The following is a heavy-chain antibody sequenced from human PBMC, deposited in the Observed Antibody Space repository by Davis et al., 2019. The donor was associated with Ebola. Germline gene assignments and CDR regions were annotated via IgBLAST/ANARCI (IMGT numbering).Heavy chain of an antibody. J-gene: IGHJ4*02. D-gene: IGHD4-17*01. CDR2: TYYNSKWYN. CDR1: GVSVSISSGG. Sequence: HPQTLSLTCAVSGVSVSISSGGYNWIRQSPSRGLEWLGRTYYNSKWYNDYAVYLKSRININPDTSRNQFSLQLNSVTPEDTAVYYCVRGRLRSGFESWGQGTLVIVSS. V-gene: IGHV6-1*01. CDR3: VRGRLRSGFES.